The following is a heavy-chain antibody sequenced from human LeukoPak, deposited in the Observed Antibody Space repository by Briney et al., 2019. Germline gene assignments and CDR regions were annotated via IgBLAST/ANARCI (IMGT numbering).Heavy chain of an antibody. CDR2: ISWYSGSI. J-gene: IGHJ4*02. D-gene: IGHD4-17*01. Sequence: PGRSLRLSCAASGFTFDDYAMHWVRQAPGKALEWVSGISWYSGSIGYADSVKGRFTISRDNAKNSLYLQMNSLRAEDTALYYCAKDRDGDYFYYFDYWGQGTLVTVSS. V-gene: IGHV3-9*01. CDR3: AKDRDGDYFYYFDY. CDR1: GFTFDDYA.